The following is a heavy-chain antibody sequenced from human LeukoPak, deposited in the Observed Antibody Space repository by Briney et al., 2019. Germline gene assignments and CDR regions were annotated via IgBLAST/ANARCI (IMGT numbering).Heavy chain of an antibody. D-gene: IGHD1-26*01. Sequence: SVKVSCKASGYTFTSYDVNWVRQATGQGLEWMGGIIPIFGTANYAQKFQGRVTITADESTSTAYMELSSLRSEDTAVYYCAREGSGSYTESYYYYGMDVWGQGTTVTVSS. CDR3: AREGSGSYTESYYYYGMDV. CDR2: IIPIFGTA. V-gene: IGHV1-69*13. J-gene: IGHJ6*02. CDR1: GYTFTSYD.